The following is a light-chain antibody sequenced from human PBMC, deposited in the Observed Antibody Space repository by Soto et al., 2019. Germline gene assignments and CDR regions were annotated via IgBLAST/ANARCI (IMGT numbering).Light chain of an antibody. CDR2: DAS. J-gene: IGKJ5*01. Sequence: PVERATLSCRASQSVSSYLAWYQQKPGQAPRLLIYDASDRATGIPARFSGSGSGTDFTLTISSLEPEDFAVYYCQQRSNWPPGTVGQGTRLEI. V-gene: IGKV3-11*01. CDR1: QSVSSY. CDR3: QQRSNWPPGT.